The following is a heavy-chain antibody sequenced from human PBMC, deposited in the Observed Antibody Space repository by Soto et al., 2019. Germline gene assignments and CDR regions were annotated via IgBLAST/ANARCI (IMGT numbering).Heavy chain of an antibody. V-gene: IGHV3-23*01. D-gene: IGHD1-26*01. J-gene: IGHJ6*02. CDR1: GFTFWNFA. CDR2: VNDRGGST. CDR3: ARWGSGTIFYYPNAMDV. Sequence: DVQLLESGGGLVQPGGSLRLSCSTSGFTFWNFAMAWVRQGPGKGLEWVSTVNDRGGSTYYADSVKGRFTISRDDSENTLHLQMSRLRTDDTAIYYCARWGSGTIFYYPNAMDVWGQGTTVTVAS.